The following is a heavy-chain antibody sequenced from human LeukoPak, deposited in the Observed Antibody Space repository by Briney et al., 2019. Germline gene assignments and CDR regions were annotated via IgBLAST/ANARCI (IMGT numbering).Heavy chain of an antibody. CDR2: IISSSSYI. V-gene: IGHV3-21*01. Sequence: PGGSLRLSYAASGFTFSSYSMNWVRQAPGKGLEWVSSIISSSSYIYYADSVKGRFTISRDNAKNSLYLQMNSLRAEDTAVYYCARDKQLVPAAPLYYYYYYYMDVWGKGTTVTVSS. D-gene: IGHD2-2*01. CDR3: ARDKQLVPAAPLYYYYYYYMDV. CDR1: GFTFSSYS. J-gene: IGHJ6*03.